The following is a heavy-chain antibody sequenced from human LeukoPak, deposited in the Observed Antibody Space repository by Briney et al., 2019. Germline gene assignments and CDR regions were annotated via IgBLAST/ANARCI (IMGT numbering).Heavy chain of an antibody. D-gene: IGHD6-25*01. Sequence: SETLSLTCTVFGGSISDYSWSWIRQPPGKGLEWIGNIYYSGSANHNPSLKSRVTISRDTSKNQFSLKLTSVTTADTAVYYCARAGGVKTAALDLDYWGQGTLVTVSS. CDR3: ARAGGVKTAALDLDY. J-gene: IGHJ4*02. V-gene: IGHV4-59*01. CDR2: IYYSGSA. CDR1: GGSISDYS.